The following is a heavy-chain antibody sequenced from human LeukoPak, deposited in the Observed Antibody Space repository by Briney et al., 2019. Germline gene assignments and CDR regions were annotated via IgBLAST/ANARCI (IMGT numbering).Heavy chain of an antibody. D-gene: IGHD2-2*01. CDR3: ARLIEEEYCSSTSCYLPDY. Sequence: SETLSLTCTVSGGSISSSSYYWGWIRQPPGKGLEWIGSICYSGSTYYNPSLKSRVTISVDTSKNQFSMKLSSVTAADTAVYYCARLIEEEYCSSTSCYLPDYWGQGTLVTVSS. J-gene: IGHJ4*02. CDR1: GGSISSSSYY. V-gene: IGHV4-39*01. CDR2: ICYSGST.